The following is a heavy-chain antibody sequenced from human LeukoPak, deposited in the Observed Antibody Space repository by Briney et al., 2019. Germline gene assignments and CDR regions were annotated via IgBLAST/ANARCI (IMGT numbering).Heavy chain of an antibody. V-gene: IGHV3-33*01. D-gene: IGHD6-6*01. CDR1: GFTFSSYS. J-gene: IGHJ4*02. Sequence: GGSLRLSCAASGFTFSSYSMHWVRQAPGRGLEWVALIWNDGSNKYYTDSVKGRFTISRDNSKNTLYLQMNSLRAEDTAVYYCARDFYSSSSGGSVYWGQGSLVTVSS. CDR2: IWNDGSNK. CDR3: ARDFYSSSSGGSVY.